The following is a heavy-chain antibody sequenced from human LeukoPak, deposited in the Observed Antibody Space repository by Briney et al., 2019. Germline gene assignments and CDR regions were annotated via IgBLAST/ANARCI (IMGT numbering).Heavy chain of an antibody. CDR2: ISSSGSTI. J-gene: IGHJ4*02. D-gene: IGHD1-26*01. Sequence: GGSLRLSCAASGFTVSSYEMNWVRQAPGKGLEWVSHISSSGSTIYYADSVKGRFTISRDSAKNSLYLQMSSLRAEGTAVYYCARESSGNYYVGFDYWGQGTLVTVSS. CDR3: ARESSGNYYVGFDY. CDR1: GFTVSSYE. V-gene: IGHV3-48*03.